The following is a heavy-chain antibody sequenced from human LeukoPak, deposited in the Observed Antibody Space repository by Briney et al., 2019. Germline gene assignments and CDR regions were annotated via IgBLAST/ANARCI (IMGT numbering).Heavy chain of an antibody. Sequence: SETLSLTCTVSGGSISNINYYWGWIRQPPGKGLEWIGSIYYSGSTYYNPSLKSRVTISVDTSKNQFSLKLSSVTAADTAVYYCAKSSFAATTIYSYFDYWGQGTLVTVSS. V-gene: IGHV4-39*07. J-gene: IGHJ4*02. CDR3: AKSSFAATTIYSYFDY. CDR1: GGSISNINYY. CDR2: IYYSGST. D-gene: IGHD6-6*01.